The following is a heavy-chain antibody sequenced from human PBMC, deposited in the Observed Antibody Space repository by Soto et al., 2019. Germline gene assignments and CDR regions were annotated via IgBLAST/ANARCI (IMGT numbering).Heavy chain of an antibody. CDR2: IDPSDSYT. D-gene: IGHD2-2*01. CDR3: ARHGPGPVVPAARGWFDP. J-gene: IGHJ5*02. CDR1: GYSFTSYW. Sequence: GESLKISCKGSGYSFTSYWISWVRQMPGKGLEWMGRIDPSDSYTNYSPSFQGHVTISADKSISTAYLQWSSLKASDTAMYYCARHGPGPVVPAARGWFDPWGQGTLVTVSS. V-gene: IGHV5-10-1*01.